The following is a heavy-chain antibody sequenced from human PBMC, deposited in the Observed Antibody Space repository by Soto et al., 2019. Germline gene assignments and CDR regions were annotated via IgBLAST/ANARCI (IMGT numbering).Heavy chain of an antibody. D-gene: IGHD2-2*01. V-gene: IGHV1-58*02. CDR2: IVVGSGNT. Sequence: SVKVSCKPSGLIFTSSAMQWVRQARGRRIEWIGWIVVGSGNTNYAQKFQERVTITRDMSTSTAYMELSSLRSEDTAVYYCAAGVHHCSSTSCPYYYYYYMDVWGKGTTVTVSS. J-gene: IGHJ6*03. CDR3: AAGVHHCSSTSCPYYYYYYMDV. CDR1: GLIFTSSA.